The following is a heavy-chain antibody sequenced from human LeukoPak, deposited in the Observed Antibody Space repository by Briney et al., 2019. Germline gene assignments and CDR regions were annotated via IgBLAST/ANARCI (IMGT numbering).Heavy chain of an antibody. Sequence: PGGSLRLSCAASGFTFSDYYMSWIRQAPGKGLEWVSYISSSGSTIYYADSVKGRFTIPRDNAKNSLYLQMNSLRAEDTAVYYCARVTKGYSSGWYLGYYYMDVWGKGTTVTVSS. CDR3: ARVTKGYSSGWYLGYYYMDV. V-gene: IGHV3-11*01. J-gene: IGHJ6*03. CDR2: ISSSGSTI. D-gene: IGHD6-19*01. CDR1: GFTFSDYY.